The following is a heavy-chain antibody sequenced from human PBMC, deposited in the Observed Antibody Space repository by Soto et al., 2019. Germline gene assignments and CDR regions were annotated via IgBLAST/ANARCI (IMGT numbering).Heavy chain of an antibody. V-gene: IGHV3-23*01. CDR3: AKDFSITIFGVAPGSMDV. Sequence: PGGSMRLSCAACGLTFNSYAMSWVRQAPGKGLEWVSAISGSGGSTYYADSVKGRFTISRDNSKNTLYLQMNSLRAEDTAVYYCAKDFSITIFGVAPGSMDVWGQGTTVTVSS. D-gene: IGHD3-3*01. CDR1: GLTFNSYA. CDR2: ISGSGGST. J-gene: IGHJ6*02.